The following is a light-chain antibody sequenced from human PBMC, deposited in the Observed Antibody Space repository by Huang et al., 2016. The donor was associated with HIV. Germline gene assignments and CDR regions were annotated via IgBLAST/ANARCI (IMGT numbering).Light chain of an antibody. V-gene: IGKV3-15*01. CDR1: QSVSSR. CDR2: GAS. J-gene: IGKJ1*01. CDR3: QQYNNWPPWT. Sequence: EIVMMQSPATLSVSPGERATLSCRASQSVSSRLAWYQQKPGQAPRRLIYGASTRATGIPARFSGSGSGTEFTLTISSLQSEDFAVYYCQQYNNWPPWTFGQGTKVEIK.